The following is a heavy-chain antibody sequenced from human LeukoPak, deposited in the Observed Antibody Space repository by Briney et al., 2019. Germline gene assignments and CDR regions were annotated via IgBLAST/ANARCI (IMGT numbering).Heavy chain of an antibody. CDR1: GYTFTIYY. Sequence: ASVKVSFKASGYTFTIYYMHWVRQAPGQGLEWMGLINPSGGSTSYAQKFQGRVTMTRDTSTSTVYMELSSLRSEDTAVYYCARSIAAAAGWFDPWGQGNLVTVSS. J-gene: IGHJ5*02. V-gene: IGHV1-46*01. CDR2: INPSGGST. D-gene: IGHD6-13*01. CDR3: ARSIAAAAGWFDP.